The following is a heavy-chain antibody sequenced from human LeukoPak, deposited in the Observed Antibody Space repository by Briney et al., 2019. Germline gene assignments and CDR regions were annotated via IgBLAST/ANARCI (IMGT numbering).Heavy chain of an antibody. D-gene: IGHD6-19*01. CDR1: GGSFSGYY. V-gene: IGHV4-34*01. J-gene: IGHJ4*02. CDR3: ARGFGSGWSTPFDY. CDR2: INHSGST. Sequence: SETLSLTCAVYGGSFSGYYWNWIRQSPGKGLEWIGEINHSGSTNYNPSLKSRVTISVDTSKNQFSLKLSSGTAADTTVYYCARGFGSGWSTPFDYWGQGTLVTVSS.